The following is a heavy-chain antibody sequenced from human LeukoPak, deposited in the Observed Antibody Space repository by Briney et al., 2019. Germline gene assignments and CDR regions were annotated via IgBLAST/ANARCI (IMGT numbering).Heavy chain of an antibody. V-gene: IGHV3-48*03. J-gene: IGHJ4*02. CDR1: GFTFSSYE. CDR2: ISSSGSTI. Sequence: PGGSLRLSCAASGFTFSSYEMNWVRQAPGKGLEWVSYISSSGSTIYYADSVKGRFTISRDSAKNSLYLQMNSLRAEDTAVYYCATYGSGSFFDYWGQGTLVTVSS. D-gene: IGHD3-10*01. CDR3: ATYGSGSFFDY.